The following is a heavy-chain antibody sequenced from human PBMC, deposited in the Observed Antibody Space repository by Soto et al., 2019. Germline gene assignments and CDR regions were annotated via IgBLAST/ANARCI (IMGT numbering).Heavy chain of an antibody. CDR2: INHSGST. Sequence: SETLSLTCAVSGGSFSGYYWSWIRQPPGKGLEWIGEINHSGSTNYNPSLKSRVTISVDTSKNQFSLKLGSVTAADTAVYYCARGSTISETGYYPNHYYYYYGMDVWGQGTTVTVSS. CDR1: GGSFSGYY. J-gene: IGHJ6*02. V-gene: IGHV4-34*01. D-gene: IGHD3-9*01. CDR3: ARGSTISETGYYPNHYYYYYGMDV.